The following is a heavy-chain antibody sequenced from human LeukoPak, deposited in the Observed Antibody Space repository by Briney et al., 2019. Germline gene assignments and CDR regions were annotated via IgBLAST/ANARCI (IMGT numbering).Heavy chain of an antibody. CDR1: GYGFTSYW. CDR2: IYPGDSDI. V-gene: IGHV5-51*01. D-gene: IGHD2-2*01. J-gene: IGHJ4*02. Sequence: GLSLQISCQGSGYGFTSYWIGWVGQMPGKGLEWMGIIYPGDSDIRYSASFQGQVTISAGKSISTAYLQWSSLKASDTAMYYCARSFRYCSSTSCSTQGFDYWGQGTLVTVSS. CDR3: ARSFRYCSSTSCSTQGFDY.